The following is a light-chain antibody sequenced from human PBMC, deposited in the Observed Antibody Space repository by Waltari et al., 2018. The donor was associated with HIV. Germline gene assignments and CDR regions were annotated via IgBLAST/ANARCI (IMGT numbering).Light chain of an antibody. V-gene: IGLV1-51*01. CDR1: SSNIGNNP. CDR2: ENN. J-gene: IGLJ2*01. Sequence: SVLTQPPAVSAAPRQMRTISCSGNSSNIGNNPVSWYQQLPRTAPQLLIYENNKRPSGIPDRSADHKSGQSATLGITGHQTADDAEYYCGTWDSSLSVVVFGGGTKLTVL. CDR3: GTWDSSLSVVV.